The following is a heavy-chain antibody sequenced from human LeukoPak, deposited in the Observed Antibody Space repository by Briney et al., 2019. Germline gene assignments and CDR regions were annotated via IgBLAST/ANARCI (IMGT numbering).Heavy chain of an antibody. Sequence: SETLSLTCAVYGGSFSGYYWSWLRQPPGKGLEGIGEINHSGSTNYNPSLKSRGTISVDTSKNQFSLKLSSVTAADTAVYYCARGGVSYSSGWCFDYWGQGTLVTVSS. D-gene: IGHD6-19*01. J-gene: IGHJ4*02. CDR3: ARGGVSYSSGWCFDY. V-gene: IGHV4-34*01. CDR2: INHSGST. CDR1: GGSFSGYY.